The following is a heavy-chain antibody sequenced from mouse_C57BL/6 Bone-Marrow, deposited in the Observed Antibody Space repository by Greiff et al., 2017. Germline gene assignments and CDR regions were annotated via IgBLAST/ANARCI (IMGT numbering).Heavy chain of an antibody. CDR1: GFTFSSYG. J-gene: IGHJ3*01. CDR3: ARRSNDGGDD. V-gene: IGHV5-6*02. Sequence: EVKLVESGGDLVKPGGSLKLSCAASGFTFSSYGMSWVRQTPDKRLEWVATISSGGSYTYYPDSVKGRFTISRDNAKNTLYLQMSSRKSEDTAMYYCARRSNDGGDDGGKGTLVNVSA. CDR2: ISSGGSYT. D-gene: IGHD2-12*01.